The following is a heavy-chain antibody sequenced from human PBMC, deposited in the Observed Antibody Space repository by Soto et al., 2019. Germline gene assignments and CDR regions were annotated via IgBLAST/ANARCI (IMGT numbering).Heavy chain of an antibody. CDR2: IYASGST. V-gene: IGHV4-4*07. J-gene: IGHJ4*02. Sequence: SETLSLTCTVSGDSITGHYWSWIRQPAGKGLEWIGRIYASGSTISNRSLRSRVALSVDTSKNQFSLNLNSVTAADTAMYYCVRSGYSSGWYTAFDSWSQGTLVTVSS. CDR1: GDSITGHY. D-gene: IGHD6-19*01. CDR3: VRSGYSSGWYTAFDS.